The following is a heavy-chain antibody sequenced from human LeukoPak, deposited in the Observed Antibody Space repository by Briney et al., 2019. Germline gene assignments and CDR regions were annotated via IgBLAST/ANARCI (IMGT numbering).Heavy chain of an antibody. J-gene: IGHJ6*03. Sequence: GGSLRLLCAASGFTFSDYYMSWLRQAPGKGLEWVSTIKGIGPTTYYADSLKGRFTISRDNAKNSLFPQMSSLRADDTAIYYCARAGELRYMDVWGKGTAVTVSS. CDR1: GFTFSDYY. V-gene: IGHV3-11*04. CDR2: IKGIGPTT. D-gene: IGHD3-16*01. CDR3: ARAGELRYMDV.